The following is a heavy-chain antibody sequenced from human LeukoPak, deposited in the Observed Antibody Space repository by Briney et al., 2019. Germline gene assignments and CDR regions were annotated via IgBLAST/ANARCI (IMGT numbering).Heavy chain of an antibody. V-gene: IGHV3-7*03. CDR3: AKNRRRGYFGSGSNFDY. J-gene: IGHJ4*02. CDR1: GFTFSSDW. D-gene: IGHD3-10*01. CDR2: IKPDEGEK. Sequence: GGSLRLSCAASGFTFSSDWMIWVRQPPGKGLEWVANIKPDEGEKYYVDSVKGRFTVSRDNAKNSLYLQMNSLRAEDMAFYYCAKNRRRGYFGSGSNFDYWGQGTLVTVSS.